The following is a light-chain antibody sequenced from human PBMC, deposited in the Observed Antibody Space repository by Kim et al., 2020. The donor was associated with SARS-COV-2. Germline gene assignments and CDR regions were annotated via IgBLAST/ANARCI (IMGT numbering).Light chain of an antibody. CDR1: KWGDND. J-gene: IGLJ2*01. CDR2: QDS. CDR3: QAWDSSTVV. V-gene: IGLV3-1*01. Sequence: VSPGRTAGITCSEDKWGDNDSCWYQQKPGQSPVLVIYQDSKPPSGIPERFSGSNSGNTATLTISGTQAIDEADYYCQAWDSSTVVFGGGTQLTVL.